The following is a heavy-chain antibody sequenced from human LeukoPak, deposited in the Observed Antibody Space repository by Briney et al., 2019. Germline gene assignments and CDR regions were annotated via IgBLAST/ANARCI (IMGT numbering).Heavy chain of an antibody. J-gene: IGHJ6*03. CDR3: ARMATSHSYYMDV. D-gene: IGHD1-1*01. CDR1: GFTFSSYW. Sequence: GGSLRLSYAASGFTFSSYWMSWVRQAPGKGLEWVANIKQDGSEKYYVDSVKGRFTISRDNAKNSLYLQMNSLRAEDTAVYYCARMATSHSYYMDVWGKGTTVTISS. V-gene: IGHV3-7*01. CDR2: IKQDGSEK.